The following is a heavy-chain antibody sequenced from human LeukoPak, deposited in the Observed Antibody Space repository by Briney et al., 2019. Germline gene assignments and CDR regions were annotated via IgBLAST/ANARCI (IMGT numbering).Heavy chain of an antibody. Sequence: SETLSLTCTVSGGSISSYYWSWIRQPPGKGLEWIGYIYYSGSTNYNPSLKSRVTISVDTSKSQFSLKLSSVTAADTAVYYCARDNSSGWYFLDYWGQGTLVTVSS. V-gene: IGHV4-59*01. CDR1: GGSISSYY. D-gene: IGHD6-19*01. CDR3: ARDNSSGWYFLDY. J-gene: IGHJ4*02. CDR2: IYYSGST.